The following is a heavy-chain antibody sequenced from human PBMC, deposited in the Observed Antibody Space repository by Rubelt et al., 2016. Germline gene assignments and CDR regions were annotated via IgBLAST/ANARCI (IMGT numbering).Heavy chain of an antibody. Sequence: EVQLVESGGGLVQPGGSLRLSCAASGFSFRTYAMTWVRQAPGKGLEGVSGIRADSSYIDYADSVKGRVTISRDNSKNTLYLQLNSLRVYDTAVYYWATRPLGSCSGESCHGVDYWGQGTLVTVSS. CDR3: ATRPLGSCSGESCHGVDY. D-gene: IGHD2-15*01. CDR1: GFSFRTYA. V-gene: IGHV3-23*04. J-gene: IGHJ4*02. CDR2: IRADSSYI.